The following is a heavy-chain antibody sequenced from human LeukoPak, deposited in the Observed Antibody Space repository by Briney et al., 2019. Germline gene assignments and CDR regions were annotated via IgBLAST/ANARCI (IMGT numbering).Heavy chain of an antibody. CDR3: AKDRAGRTGWYYFDS. CDR2: ISGSGGST. V-gene: IGHV3-23*01. CDR1: GFTFRSYA. D-gene: IGHD6-19*01. Sequence: PGGSLGLSCAASGFTFRSYAMSWVRQAPGKGLEWVSAISGSGGSTYYADSVKGRFTISRDNSKNTLYLQMNSLRAEDTAGYFCAKDRAGRTGWYYFDSWGQGTLVTVSA. J-gene: IGHJ4*02.